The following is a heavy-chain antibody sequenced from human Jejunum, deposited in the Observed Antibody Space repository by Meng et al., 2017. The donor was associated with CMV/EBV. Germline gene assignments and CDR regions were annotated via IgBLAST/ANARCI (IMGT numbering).Heavy chain of an antibody. Sequence: QWQRQGSGPRLVKPSQTLSLTCTVSGDSISSGDYSWNWIRQSPGKGLEWIGYIYYNGNAYYNPSLQSRVSISVDTSKNEFSLNLNSVTAADTALYFCARGGIFRGIDYWGQGTLVTVSS. J-gene: IGHJ4*02. CDR2: IYYNGNA. D-gene: IGHD3-10*01. V-gene: IGHV4-30-4*08. CDR1: GDSISSGDYS. CDR3: ARGGIFRGIDY.